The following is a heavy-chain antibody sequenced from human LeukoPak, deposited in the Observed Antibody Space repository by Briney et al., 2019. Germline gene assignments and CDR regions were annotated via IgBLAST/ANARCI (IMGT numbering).Heavy chain of an antibody. J-gene: IGHJ4*02. CDR3: ARSIHYDFWSGYLN. V-gene: IGHV6-1*01. CDR1: GDSVSSNSAA. Sequence: SQTLSLTCAISGDSVSSNSAAWNWIRQSPSRGLEWLGRTYYRSKWYNDYAVSVKSRITINPDTSKNQFSLQLSSVTAADTAVYYCARSIHYDFWSGYLNWGQGTLVTVSS. D-gene: IGHD3-3*01. CDR2: TYYRSKWYN.